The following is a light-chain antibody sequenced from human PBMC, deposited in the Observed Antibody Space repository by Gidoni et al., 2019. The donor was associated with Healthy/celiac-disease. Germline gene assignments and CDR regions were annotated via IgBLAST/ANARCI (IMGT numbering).Light chain of an antibody. CDR1: QSISSY. J-gene: IGKJ1*01. Sequence: DIPMTQSPSSLSASVGDRVTITCRASQSISSYLNWYQQKPGKAPKLLIYAASSLQSGVPSRFSGSGSGTDFTLTISSLQPEEFATYYCQQSYSTPPWTFGQXTKVEIK. CDR2: AAS. CDR3: QQSYSTPPWT. V-gene: IGKV1-39*01.